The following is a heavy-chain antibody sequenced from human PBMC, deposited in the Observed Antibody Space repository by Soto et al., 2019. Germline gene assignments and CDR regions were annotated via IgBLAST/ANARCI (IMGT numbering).Heavy chain of an antibody. Sequence: KTXXTLSLTCAVYGGSFSGYYWSWIRQAPGKGLEGSGEINHSGSTNYNPSLKRRVTISVDTSKNQFSLKLSSVTAADTAVYYCARGRRGYSYGLPNYFDYWGQGTLVTVSS. CDR2: INHSGST. D-gene: IGHD5-18*01. CDR1: GGSFSGYY. J-gene: IGHJ4*02. CDR3: ARGRRGYSYGLPNYFDY. V-gene: IGHV4-34*01.